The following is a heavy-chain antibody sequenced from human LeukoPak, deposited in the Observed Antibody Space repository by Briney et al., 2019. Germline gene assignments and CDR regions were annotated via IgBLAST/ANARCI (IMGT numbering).Heavy chain of an antibody. Sequence: SETLSLTRTVSGGSISSSSYYWGWIRQPPGKGLEWIGSIYYSGSTYYNPSLKSRVTISVDTSKNQFSLKLSSVTAADTAVYYCARDLLVGATPDAFDIWGQGTMVTVSS. CDR3: ARDLLVGATPDAFDI. D-gene: IGHD1-26*01. CDR1: GGSISSSSYY. CDR2: IYYSGST. J-gene: IGHJ3*02. V-gene: IGHV4-39*02.